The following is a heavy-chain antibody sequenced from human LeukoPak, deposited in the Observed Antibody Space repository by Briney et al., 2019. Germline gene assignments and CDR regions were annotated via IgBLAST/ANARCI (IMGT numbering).Heavy chain of an antibody. J-gene: IGHJ4*02. Sequence: GGSLRLSCAASGFTFSSYELNWVRQAPGKGLEWVSYISSSGSTIYYADSVKGRFTISRDNAKNSLYLQMNSLRAEDTAVYYCARALGYYDSRQSFDYWGQGALVSVSS. CDR3: ARALGYYDSRQSFDY. V-gene: IGHV3-48*03. CDR2: ISSSGSTI. D-gene: IGHD3-22*01. CDR1: GFTFSSYE.